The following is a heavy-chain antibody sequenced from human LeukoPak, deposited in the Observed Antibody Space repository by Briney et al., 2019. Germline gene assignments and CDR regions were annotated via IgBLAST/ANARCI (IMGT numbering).Heavy chain of an antibody. CDR1: GVSISSYY. Sequence: SETLSLTCTVSGVSISSYYWSWVRQPPGKGLEWVGYIYYSGSTNYNPSLKSRVTISVDTSKNQFSLKLSSVTAADTAVYYCARDRSPYDPFDYWGQGTLVTVSS. CDR2: IYYSGST. D-gene: IGHD5-12*01. V-gene: IGHV4-59*01. CDR3: ARDRSPYDPFDY. J-gene: IGHJ4*02.